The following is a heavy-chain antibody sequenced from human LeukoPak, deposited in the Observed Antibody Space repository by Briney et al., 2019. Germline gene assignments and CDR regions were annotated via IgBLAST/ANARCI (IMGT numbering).Heavy chain of an antibody. D-gene: IGHD2-2*01. Sequence: SETLSLTCTVSGGSISSYYWSWIRQPAGKGLEWIGSIYYSGSTYYNPSLKSRVTISVDTSKNQFSLKLSSVTAADTAVYYCARHRSCISTTCYAGAVNYWGQGTLVTVSS. CDR2: IYYSGST. CDR1: GGSISSYY. J-gene: IGHJ4*02. V-gene: IGHV4-59*05. CDR3: ARHRSCISTTCYAGAVNY.